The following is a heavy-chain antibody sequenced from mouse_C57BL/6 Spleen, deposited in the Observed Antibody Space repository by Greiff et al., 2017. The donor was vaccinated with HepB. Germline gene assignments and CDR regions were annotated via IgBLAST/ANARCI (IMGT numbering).Heavy chain of an antibody. D-gene: IGHD2-12*01. CDR1: GYTFTDYY. J-gene: IGHJ4*01. Sequence: EVQLQQSGPELVKPGASVKISCKASGYTFTDYYMNWVKQSHGKSLEWIGDINPNNGGKSYNQKFKGKATLTVDKSSSTAYMEIRSLTSEDSAVYYCARWRYYDAMDYWGQGTSVTVSS. CDR3: ARWRYYDAMDY. V-gene: IGHV1-26*01. CDR2: INPNNGGK.